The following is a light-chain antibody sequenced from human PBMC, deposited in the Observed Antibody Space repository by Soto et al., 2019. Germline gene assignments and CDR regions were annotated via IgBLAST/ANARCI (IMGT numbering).Light chain of an antibody. J-gene: IGKJ3*01. CDR3: HQRSNWNPAFT. CDR2: DAS. CDR1: QSVSSY. Sequence: EIVLTQSPATLSLSPGERATLSCRASQSVSSYLAWYQQKPGQAPRLLIYDASTRATGIPARFSGSGSGTDFTLSISSLEPQEFEVYSFHQRSNWNPAFTFGPGTKVDIK. V-gene: IGKV3-11*01.